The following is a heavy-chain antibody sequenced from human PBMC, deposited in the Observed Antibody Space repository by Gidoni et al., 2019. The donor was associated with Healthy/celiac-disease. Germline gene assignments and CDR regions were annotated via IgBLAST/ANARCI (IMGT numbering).Heavy chain of an antibody. CDR3: ARFRGLLRAYSTSGFDY. V-gene: IGHV4-39*01. D-gene: IGHD2-15*01. Sequence: LKSRVTISVDTSKNQFSLKLSSVTAADTAVYYCARFRGLLRAYSTSGFDYWGQGTLVTVSS. J-gene: IGHJ4*02.